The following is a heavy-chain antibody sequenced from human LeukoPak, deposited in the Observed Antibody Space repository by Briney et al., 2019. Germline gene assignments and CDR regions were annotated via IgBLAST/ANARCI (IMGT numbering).Heavy chain of an antibody. CDR1: GYSISSGYY. Sequence: SETLSLTCTVSGYSISSGYYWGWIRQPPGKGLEWIGSIYHSGSTYYNPSLKSRVTISVDTSKNQFSLKLSSVTAADTAVYYCARVSSMGLDYWGQGTLVTVSS. CDR2: IYHSGST. D-gene: IGHD2/OR15-2a*01. CDR3: ARVSSMGLDY. V-gene: IGHV4-38-2*02. J-gene: IGHJ4*02.